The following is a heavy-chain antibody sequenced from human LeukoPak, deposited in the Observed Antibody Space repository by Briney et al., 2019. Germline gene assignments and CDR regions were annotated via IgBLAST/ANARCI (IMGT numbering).Heavy chain of an antibody. J-gene: IGHJ3*02. CDR2: IYYSGST. CDR3: VRDRRYYDSRAYWDLARALDI. D-gene: IGHD3-22*01. CDR1: GGSISSYY. Sequence: PSETLSLTCTVSGGSISSYYWSWIRQPPGKGLEWIGYIYYSGSTNYNPSLKSRVTISLDTSKNQFSLKLSSVTAADTAVYYCVRDRRYYDSRAYWDLARALDIWGQGTKVTVSS. V-gene: IGHV4-59*12.